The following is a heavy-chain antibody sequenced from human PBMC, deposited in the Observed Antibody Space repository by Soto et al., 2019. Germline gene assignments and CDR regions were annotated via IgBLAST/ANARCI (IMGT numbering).Heavy chain of an antibody. J-gene: IGHJ4*02. D-gene: IGHD2-21*01. CDR1: GFTFSSYA. CDR3: AKVAHIVVAKSGYFDY. Sequence: GGSLRLSCAASGFTFSSYAMSWVRQAPGKGLEWVSAISGSGGSTYYADSVKGRFTISRDNSKNTLYLQMNSLRAEDTAVYYCAKVAHIVVAKSGYFDYWGQGTLVTVSS. V-gene: IGHV3-23*01. CDR2: ISGSGGST.